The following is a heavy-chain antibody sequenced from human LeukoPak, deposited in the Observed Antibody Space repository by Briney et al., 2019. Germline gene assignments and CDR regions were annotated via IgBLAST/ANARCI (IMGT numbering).Heavy chain of an antibody. Sequence: SETLSLTCTVSGGSISSYYWSWIRQPPGKGLEWIGYIYYSGSTNYNPSLKSRVTISVDTSKNQFSLKLSSVTAADTAVYYCARDTLDTAMVTWGQGTLVTVSS. CDR1: GGSISSYY. CDR2: IYYSGST. CDR3: ARDTLDTAMVT. D-gene: IGHD5-18*01. J-gene: IGHJ5*02. V-gene: IGHV4-59*01.